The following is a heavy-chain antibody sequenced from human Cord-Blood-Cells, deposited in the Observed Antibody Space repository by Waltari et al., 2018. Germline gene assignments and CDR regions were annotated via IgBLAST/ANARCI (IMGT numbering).Heavy chain of an antibody. CDR3: AISIAAAGSGDY. CDR2: TIPIFGIA. Sequence: QVQLVQSGAEVKKPGSSVKVSCKASGGTFSSYAISWVRQAPGQGLEWMGGTIPIFGIANDAQKVQGRVTITADESTGTAYMELSSLRAEDTAVYYGAISIAAAGSGDYWGQGTLVTVSS. D-gene: IGHD6-13*01. CDR1: GGTFSSYA. V-gene: IGHV1-69*01. J-gene: IGHJ4*02.